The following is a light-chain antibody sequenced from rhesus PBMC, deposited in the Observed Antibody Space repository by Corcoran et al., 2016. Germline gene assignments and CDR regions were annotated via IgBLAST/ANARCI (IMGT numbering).Light chain of an antibody. CDR3: LKDYTTTLT. CDR2: ANI. V-gene: IGKV1-94*01. CDR1: QDINKE. Sequence: DIQMTQSPSSLSASVGGRVTVTCRASQDINKELSWYQQKTGKAPTHLIYANISLQTGVSSRFSGSGSGKDYTLTSSSLQPEDVATYYCLKDYTTTLTFGGGTKVEIK. J-gene: IGKJ4*01.